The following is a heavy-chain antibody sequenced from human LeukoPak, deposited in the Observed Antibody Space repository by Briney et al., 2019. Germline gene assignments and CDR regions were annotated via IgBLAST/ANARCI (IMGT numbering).Heavy chain of an antibody. CDR3: AREKDGRSSTSYYHYMDV. CDR2: IKQDGSEK. V-gene: IGHV3-7*01. CDR1: GFTFSSYW. J-gene: IGHJ6*03. Sequence: GGSLRLSCAASGFTFSSYWMSWVRQAPGKGLEWVANIKQDGSEKYYVDSVKGRFTISRDNAKNSLYLQMNSLRAEDTAVYYCAREKDGRSSTSYYHYMDVWGKGTTVTVSS. D-gene: IGHD2-2*01.